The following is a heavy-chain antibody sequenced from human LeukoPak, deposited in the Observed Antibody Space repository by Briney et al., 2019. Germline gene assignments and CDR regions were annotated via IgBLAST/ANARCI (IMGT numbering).Heavy chain of an antibody. J-gene: IGHJ4*02. CDR2: IIPIFGTA. CDR1: GGTFSSYA. Sequence: ASVKVSCKASGGTFSSYAISWVRQAPGQGLEWMGGIIPIFGTANYAQKFQGRVTITADESTSTAYMELSSLRSDDTAVYYCATHIQLWPYYFDYWGQGTLVTVSS. V-gene: IGHV1-69*13. CDR3: ATHIQLWPYYFDY. D-gene: IGHD5-18*01.